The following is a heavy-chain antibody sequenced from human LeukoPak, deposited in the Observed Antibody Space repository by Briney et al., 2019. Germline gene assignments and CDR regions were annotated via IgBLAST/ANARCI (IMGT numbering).Heavy chain of an antibody. CDR1: GGSFSGYY. Sequence: PSETLSLTCAVYGGSFSGYYWSWIRQPPGKGLEWIGEINHSGSTNYNPSLKSRVTISVDTSKNQFSLKLSSVTAADTAVYYCARMKAVAGDPVVSLDYWGQGTLVTVSS. V-gene: IGHV4-34*01. CDR3: ARMKAVAGDPVVSLDY. D-gene: IGHD6-19*01. CDR2: INHSGST. J-gene: IGHJ4*02.